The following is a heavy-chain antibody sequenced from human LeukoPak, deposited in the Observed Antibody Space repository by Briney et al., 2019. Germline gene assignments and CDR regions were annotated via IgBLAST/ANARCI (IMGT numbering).Heavy chain of an antibody. Sequence: SETLSLTCTVSGGSISSYYWSWIRQPPGKGLEWIGYIYNSVNTNYNPSLKSRVTISVDTSKNQFSLKLSSVTAADTAVYYCARECSSTSCYDYWGQGTLVTVSS. V-gene: IGHV4-59*01. CDR1: GGSISSYY. D-gene: IGHD2-2*01. CDR2: IYNSVNT. J-gene: IGHJ4*02. CDR3: ARECSSTSCYDY.